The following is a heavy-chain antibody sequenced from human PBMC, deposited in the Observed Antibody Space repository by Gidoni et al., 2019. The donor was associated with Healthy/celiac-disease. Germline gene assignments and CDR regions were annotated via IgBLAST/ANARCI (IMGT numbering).Heavy chain of an antibody. CDR2: INPNSGGT. CDR1: GYTFTGYY. Sequence: QVQLVQSGAEVKKPGASVKVSCKASGYTFTGYYMHWVRQAPGQGLEWMGWINPNSGGTNYAQKFQGRVTMTRDTSISTAYMELSRLRSDDTAVYYCARDHYSSGSPSYYYYGMDVWGQGTTVTVSS. V-gene: IGHV1-2*02. D-gene: IGHD6-19*01. J-gene: IGHJ6*02. CDR3: ARDHYSSGSPSYYYYGMDV.